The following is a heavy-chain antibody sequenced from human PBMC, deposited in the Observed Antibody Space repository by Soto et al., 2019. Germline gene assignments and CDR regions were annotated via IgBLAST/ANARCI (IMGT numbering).Heavy chain of an antibody. CDR2: ISYDGSNK. CDR3: AKDRRYCSGGSCNFVDY. Sequence: GGSLRLSCAASGFTFSSYGMHWVRQAPGKGLEWVAVISYDGSNKYYADSVKGRFTISRDNSKNTLYLQMNSLRAEDTAVYYCAKDRRYCSGGSCNFVDYWGQGTLVTVSS. D-gene: IGHD2-15*01. CDR1: GFTFSSYG. J-gene: IGHJ4*02. V-gene: IGHV3-30*18.